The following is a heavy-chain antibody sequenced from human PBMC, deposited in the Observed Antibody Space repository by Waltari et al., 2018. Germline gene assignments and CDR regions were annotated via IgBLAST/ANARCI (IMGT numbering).Heavy chain of an antibody. CDR2: IYHSGST. Sequence: QVQLQESGPGLVKPSGTLSLTCAVSGGSISSSNWWSWVRQPPGKGLEWIGEIYHSGSTNNNPTLRSRVTISVDKYKNQFSLKLSSVTAADTAVYYCARGLSTDDYYDSSGCNWFDPWGQGTLVTVSS. D-gene: IGHD3-22*01. CDR3: ARGLSTDDYYDSSGCNWFDP. CDR1: GGSISSSNW. J-gene: IGHJ5*02. V-gene: IGHV4-4*02.